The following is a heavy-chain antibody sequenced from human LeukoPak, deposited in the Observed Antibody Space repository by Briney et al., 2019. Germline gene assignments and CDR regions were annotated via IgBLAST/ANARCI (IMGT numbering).Heavy chain of an antibody. Sequence: ASVKVSCKASGYTFTGYYMHWVRQAPGQGLEWMGWINPNSGGTNYAQKFQGRVTMTSDTSISTAYMELSRLRSDDTAVYYCARGSRDPIGSSWFDPWGQGTLVTVSS. CDR1: GYTFTGYY. D-gene: IGHD3-10*01. CDR2: INPNSGGT. CDR3: ARGSRDPIGSSWFDP. J-gene: IGHJ5*02. V-gene: IGHV1-2*02.